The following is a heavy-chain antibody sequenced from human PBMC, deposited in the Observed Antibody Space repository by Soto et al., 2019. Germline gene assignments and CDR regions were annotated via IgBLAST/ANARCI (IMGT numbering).Heavy chain of an antibody. J-gene: IGHJ5*02. Sequence: SETLSLTCTVSGASINSYYWSWVRQSPGKGLEWIGYIYYTGTTNYNPSLKSRVIISVDRSKNQFSLRLTSVTAADTAVYYCASYYGGRNHWGQGTLVTVSS. CDR1: GASINSYY. CDR3: ASYYGGRNH. D-gene: IGHD3-22*01. CDR2: IYYTGTT. V-gene: IGHV4-59*08.